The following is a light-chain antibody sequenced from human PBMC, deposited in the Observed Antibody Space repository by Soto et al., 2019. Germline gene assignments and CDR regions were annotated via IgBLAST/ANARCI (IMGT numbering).Light chain of an antibody. Sequence: DIQMTQSPSSLSASVGDRVTITCQASQDISNYLNWYQQKPGKAPKLLIYEASNLETGVPSRFSGSGSGTDFTFTISSLQPEDIATYYWQQYDNLPLCVGGGTKVEIK. V-gene: IGKV1-33*01. CDR1: QDISNY. J-gene: IGKJ4*01. CDR2: EAS. CDR3: QQYDNLPLC.